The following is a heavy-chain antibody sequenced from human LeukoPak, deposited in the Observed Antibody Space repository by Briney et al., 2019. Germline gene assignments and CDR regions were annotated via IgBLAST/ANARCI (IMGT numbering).Heavy chain of an antibody. Sequence: PGGTLRLSCAASGFTFSAYWMTWVRQAPGKGLAWVANIIEDGNLKYYVDSVKGRFTISRDNTKNSLYLQMKSLRADDMAVYYCARVGKNGWDFDHWGQGTLVTVSS. CDR3: ARVGKNGWDFDH. D-gene: IGHD6-19*01. V-gene: IGHV3-7*01. J-gene: IGHJ4*02. CDR2: IIEDGNLK. CDR1: GFTFSAYW.